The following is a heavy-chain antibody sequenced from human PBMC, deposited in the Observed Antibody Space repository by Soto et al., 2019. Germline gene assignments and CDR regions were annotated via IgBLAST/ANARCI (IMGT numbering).Heavy chain of an antibody. V-gene: IGHV3-11*01. J-gene: IGHJ6*03. CDR3: AALLLWFGEAFDYMDV. D-gene: IGHD3-10*01. CDR1: GFTFSDYY. Sequence: GGSLRLSCAASGFTFSDYYMSWIRQAPGKGLEWVSYISSSGSTIYYADSVKGRFTISRDNAKNSLYLQMNSLRAEDTAVYYCAALLLWFGEAFDYMDVWGKGTTVTVSS. CDR2: ISSSGSTI.